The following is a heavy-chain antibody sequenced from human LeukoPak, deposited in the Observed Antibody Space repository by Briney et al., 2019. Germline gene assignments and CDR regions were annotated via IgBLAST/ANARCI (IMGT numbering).Heavy chain of an antibody. Sequence: GGSLRLSCAASGFTFSSYSMNWVRQAPGKGLEWVSSISSSSSYIYYANSVEGRFTISRDTAKNSLYLQMNSLKAEDTDVYYCARDLGGSYYEGVHDYWGQGTLVTVSS. CDR3: ARDLGGSYYEGVHDY. D-gene: IGHD1-26*01. CDR2: ISSSSSYI. J-gene: IGHJ4*02. V-gene: IGHV3-21*01. CDR1: GFTFSSYS.